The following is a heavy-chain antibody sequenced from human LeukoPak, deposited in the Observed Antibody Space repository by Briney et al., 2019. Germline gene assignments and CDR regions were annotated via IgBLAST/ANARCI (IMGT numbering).Heavy chain of an antibody. CDR1: GYTFTSYA. J-gene: IGHJ4*02. CDR2: ISADNGNT. Sequence: ASVKVSCKASGYTFTSYAISWVRQAPGQGLEWMGWISADNGNTDYAQRFQGRVTMTTDTSTGTAYMELRSLRSDDTAVYYCARQEDHDYGAYYFDYWGQGILVTVSS. V-gene: IGHV1-18*01. D-gene: IGHD4-17*01. CDR3: ARQEDHDYGAYYFDY.